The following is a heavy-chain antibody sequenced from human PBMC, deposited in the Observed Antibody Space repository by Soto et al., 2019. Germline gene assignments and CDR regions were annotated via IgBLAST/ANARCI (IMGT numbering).Heavy chain of an antibody. V-gene: IGHV3-53*01. Sequence: EVQLVESGGGLIQPGGAVRLSCAASGFSVSSNFISWVRQAPGKGLEWVSIIYSGGSADYGDSVKGRFTISRDTLKNTVYLQMNSLRDEGTAVYYCVRDWADTAADEGDYYGMDVWGQGTTVTVSS. CDR1: GFSVSSNF. D-gene: IGHD5-18*01. CDR2: IYSGGSA. CDR3: VRDWADTAADEGDYYGMDV. J-gene: IGHJ6*02.